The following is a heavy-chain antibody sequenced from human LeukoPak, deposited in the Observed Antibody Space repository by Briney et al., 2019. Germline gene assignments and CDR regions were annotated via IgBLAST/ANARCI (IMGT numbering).Heavy chain of an antibody. V-gene: IGHV1-69*04. Sequence: ASVKVSXKASGGTFSSYTISWVRQAPGQGLEWMGRIIPILGIANYAQKFQGRVTITADKSTSTAYMELSSLRSEDTAVYYCARDGSSGGYYMDVWGKGTTVTVSS. CDR1: GGTFSSYT. CDR3: ARDGSSGGYYMDV. J-gene: IGHJ6*03. CDR2: IIPILGIA. D-gene: IGHD3-16*01.